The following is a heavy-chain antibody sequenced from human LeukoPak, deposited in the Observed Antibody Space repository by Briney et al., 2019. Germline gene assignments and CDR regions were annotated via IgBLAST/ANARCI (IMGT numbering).Heavy chain of an antibody. D-gene: IGHD3-10*01. V-gene: IGHV1-2*02. J-gene: IGHJ4*02. CDR1: GYTFTGYY. CDR2: INPNSGGT. CDR3: ARDLFVVRGPYPTSPFDY. Sequence: ASVKVSCKASGYTFTGYYMHWVRQAPGQGLEWMGWINPNSGGTNYAQKFQGRVTMTRDTSISTAYMELSRLRSDDTAVYYCARDLFVVRGPYPTSPFDYWGQGTLVTVSP.